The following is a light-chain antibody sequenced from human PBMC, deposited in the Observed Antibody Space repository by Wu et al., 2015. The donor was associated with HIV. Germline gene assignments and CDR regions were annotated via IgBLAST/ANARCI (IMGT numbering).Light chain of an antibody. CDR3: QQYDSYPT. CDR2: DAS. Sequence: EIVLTQSPATLSLSPGDRATLSCRASQSVNGNYLAWYQQKPGQAPRLLIYDASNRATGIPARFSGSGSGADFTLTISSLQPEDFATYYCQQYDSYPTFGQGTNGGNET. J-gene: IGKJ1*01. CDR1: QSVNGNY. V-gene: IGKV3/OR2-268*02.